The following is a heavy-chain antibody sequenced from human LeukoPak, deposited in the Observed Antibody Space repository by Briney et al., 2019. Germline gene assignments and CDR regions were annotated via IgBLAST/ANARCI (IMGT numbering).Heavy chain of an antibody. Sequence: GGSLRLSCAASGFSFSSYWMSWVRQAPGKGLEWVANIKEDGSEKYYVDSVKSRFTISRDNAEKSLYLQMNSLRAEDTAVYYCARDTPVFGEYCSGGSCYDYWGQGILVIVSS. CDR3: ARDTPVFGEYCSGGSCYDY. D-gene: IGHD2-15*01. CDR2: IKEDGSEK. V-gene: IGHV3-7*01. CDR1: GFSFSSYW. J-gene: IGHJ4*02.